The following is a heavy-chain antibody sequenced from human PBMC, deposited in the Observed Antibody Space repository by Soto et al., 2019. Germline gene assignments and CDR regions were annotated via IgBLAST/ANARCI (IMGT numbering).Heavy chain of an antibody. CDR1: GGSISSGGYS. J-gene: IGHJ4*02. CDR2: INHSGST. CDR3: ARMWSGYNSH. D-gene: IGHD6-25*01. Sequence: PSETLSLTCAVSGGSISSGGYSWSWIRQPPGKGLEWIGEINHSGSTNYNPSLKSRVTISVDTSKNQFSLKLSSVTAADTAVYYCARMWSGYNSHWGQGTLVTVSS. V-gene: IGHV4-34*01.